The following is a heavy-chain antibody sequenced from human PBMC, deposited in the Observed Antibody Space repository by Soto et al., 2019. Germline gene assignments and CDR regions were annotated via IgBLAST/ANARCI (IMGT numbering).Heavy chain of an antibody. CDR3: ARETREYSGYDYYYYMDV. V-gene: IGHV1-69*04. CDR1: GGTFSSYT. Sequence: SVKVSCKASGGTFSSYTISWVRQAPGQGLEWMGRIIPILGIANYAQKFQGRVTITADKSTSTAYMELSSLRSEDTAVYYCARETREYSGYDYYYYMDVWGKGTTVTVSS. D-gene: IGHD5-12*01. CDR2: IIPILGIA. J-gene: IGHJ6*03.